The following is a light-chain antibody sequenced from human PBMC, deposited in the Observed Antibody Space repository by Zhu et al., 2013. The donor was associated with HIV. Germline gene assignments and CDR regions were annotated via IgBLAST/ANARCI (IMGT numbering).Light chain of an antibody. CDR1: QSVSSGY. CDR3: QQDYNLPLT. Sequence: EIVMTQSPATLSLSPGERATLSCRASQSVSSGYLSWYQQKPGQAPRLLIYGVSTRATGIPARFSGSGSGTDFTLTISSLQPEDFAVYYCQQDYNLPLTFGRRVPR. CDR2: GVS. J-gene: IGKJ4*01. V-gene: IGKV3D-7*01.